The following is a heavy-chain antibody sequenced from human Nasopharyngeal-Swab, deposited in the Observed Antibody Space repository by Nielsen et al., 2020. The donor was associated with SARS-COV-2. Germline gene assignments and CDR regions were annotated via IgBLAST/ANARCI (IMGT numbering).Heavy chain of an antibody. D-gene: IGHD3-10*01. V-gene: IGHV3-30*18. Sequence: GESLKISCAASAFTFTNYGIHWVRQAPGKGLEWVAIMSFDGSDEYYADSVKGRFTISRDISKNTLYLQMNSLRPEDTAVYYCAKERYQSGSGKYPRGFDQWGQGTLVTVSS. CDR1: AFTFTNYG. CDR2: MSFDGSDE. J-gene: IGHJ4*02. CDR3: AKERYQSGSGKYPRGFDQ.